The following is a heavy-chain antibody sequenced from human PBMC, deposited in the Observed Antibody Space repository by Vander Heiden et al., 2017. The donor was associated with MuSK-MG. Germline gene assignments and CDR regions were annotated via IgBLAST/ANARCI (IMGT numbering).Heavy chain of an antibody. Sequence: EVQLVESGGGLVPPGGSLRLSCAASGFTVSSNYMSWVRQARGKGLEWVSVIYSGGSTYYADSVKGRFTISRDNSKNTLYLQMNSLRAEDTAVYYCARDTGGSGSYSDPLYGMDVWGQGTTVTVSS. J-gene: IGHJ6*02. CDR1: GFTVSSNY. CDR2: IYSGGST. D-gene: IGHD3-10*01. CDR3: ARDTGGSGSYSDPLYGMDV. V-gene: IGHV3-66*01.